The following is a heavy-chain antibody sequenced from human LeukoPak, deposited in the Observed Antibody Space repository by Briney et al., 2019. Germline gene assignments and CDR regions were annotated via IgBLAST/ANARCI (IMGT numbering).Heavy chain of an antibody. V-gene: IGHV4-31*03. CDR1: GGSISSGGYY. Sequence: TLSLTCTVSGGSISSGGYYWSWIRQHPGKGLEWIGYIYYSGSTYYNPSLKSRVTISVDTSKNQFSLKLSSVTAADTAVYYCARAGSGWNGYFQHWGQGTLVTVSS. CDR3: ARAGSGWNGYFQH. J-gene: IGHJ1*01. CDR2: IYYSGST. D-gene: IGHD6-19*01.